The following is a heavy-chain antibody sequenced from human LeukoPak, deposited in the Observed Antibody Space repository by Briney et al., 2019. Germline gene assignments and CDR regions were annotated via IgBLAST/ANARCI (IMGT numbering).Heavy chain of an antibody. CDR3: ARGSTVVVPAANPYWYFDL. CDR1: GGTFSNYA. Sequence: ASVKVSCKASGGTFSNYAISWVRQAPGQGLEWMGGIIPIFGTANYAQRFQGRVTITADESTSTAYMELSSLRSEDTAAYYCARGSTVVVPAANPYWYFDLWGRGTLVTVSS. V-gene: IGHV1-69*13. CDR2: IIPIFGTA. D-gene: IGHD2-2*01. J-gene: IGHJ2*01.